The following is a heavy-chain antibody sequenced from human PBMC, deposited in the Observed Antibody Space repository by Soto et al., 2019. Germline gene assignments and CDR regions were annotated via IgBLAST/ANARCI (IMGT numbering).Heavy chain of an antibody. J-gene: IGHJ5*02. CDR2: IIIIFGTT. Sequence: QMQLVQSGAEVKKPGSSVKVSCKASGGTLSSHAISWVRQAPGKGLEWMGGIIIIFGTTNYAQKFQGRVTLTADKSTSTVYMELRSLRSEDSAMYYCAIDRGEMATILDPWGQGPLVTVSS. CDR1: GGTLSSHA. V-gene: IGHV1-69*06. D-gene: IGHD5-12*01. CDR3: AIDRGEMATILDP.